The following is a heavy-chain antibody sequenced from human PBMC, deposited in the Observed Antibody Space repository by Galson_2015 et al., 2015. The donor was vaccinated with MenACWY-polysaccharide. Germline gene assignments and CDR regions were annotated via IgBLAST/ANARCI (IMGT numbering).Heavy chain of an antibody. CDR3: TRSIHISGWGGDFES. CDR1: GDSVSSNSAA. Sequence: CAISGDSVSSNSAAWNWIRQSPSRGLEWPGRTYYRSRWYNDYATSVKSRISIKADTPKNQFSLQLNSVTPEDTALYYCTRSIHISGWGGDFESWGQGTLVTVSS. D-gene: IGHD6-19*01. CDR2: TYYRSRWYN. J-gene: IGHJ4*02. V-gene: IGHV6-1*01.